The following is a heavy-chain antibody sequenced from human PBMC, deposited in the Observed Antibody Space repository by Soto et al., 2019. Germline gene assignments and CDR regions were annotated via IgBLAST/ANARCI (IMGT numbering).Heavy chain of an antibody. J-gene: IGHJ4*02. CDR1: GYTFTSYD. V-gene: IGHV1-8*01. Sequence: QVQLVQSGAEVKKPGASVKVSCKASGYTFTSYDINWVRQATGQGLEWMGWMNPNSGNTGYAQKFQGRVSMTRNTAISTADMELSSLRSEDTAVYYCARALNGRDGYNFDYWGQGTLVTVSS. D-gene: IGHD2-8*01. CDR3: ARALNGRDGYNFDY. CDR2: MNPNSGNT.